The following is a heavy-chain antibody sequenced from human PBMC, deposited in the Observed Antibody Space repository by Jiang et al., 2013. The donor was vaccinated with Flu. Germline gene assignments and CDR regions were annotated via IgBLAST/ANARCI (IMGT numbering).Heavy chain of an antibody. D-gene: IGHD3/OR15-3a*01. CDR2: IYYSGST. CDR3: ARVGRGDWYGGTFDY. CDR1: GDSITSSNYF. Sequence: LLKPSETLSLTCTVAGDSITSSNYFWGWIRQPPGKGLEWIANIYYSGSTYYNPSLRSRVTISIDTAKNQFSLKLGSVTAADTAVYYCARVGRGDWYGGTFDYWGQGILVTVSS. V-gene: IGHV4-39*07. J-gene: IGHJ4*02.